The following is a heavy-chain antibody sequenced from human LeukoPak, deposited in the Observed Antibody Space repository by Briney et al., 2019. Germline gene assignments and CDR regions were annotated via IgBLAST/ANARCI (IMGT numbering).Heavy chain of an antibody. D-gene: IGHD3-10*01. J-gene: IGHJ4*02. CDR3: AGDNYGSGSYSYYFDY. CDR1: GFTVSNNY. CDR2: IYSNDNT. V-gene: IGHV3-53*01. Sequence: GGSLRLSCAASGFTVSNNYMSWVRQAPGKGLDWVSLIYSNDNTYYADPVKGRFTISRDNSKNTLYLQMNSLRAEDTAVYYCAGDNYGSGSYSYYFDYWGQGTLVTVSS.